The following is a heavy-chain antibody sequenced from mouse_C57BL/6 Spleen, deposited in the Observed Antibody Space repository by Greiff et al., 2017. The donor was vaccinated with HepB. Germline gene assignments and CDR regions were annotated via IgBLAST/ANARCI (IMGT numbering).Heavy chain of an antibody. J-gene: IGHJ2*01. CDR3: ARHEESNYFDY. CDR1: GFTFNSYG. CDR2: ISSGGSYT. Sequence: EVHLVESGGDLVKPGGSLKLSCAASGFTFNSYGMSWVRQTPDKRLEWVATISSGGSYTYYPDSVKGRFTISRDNAKNTLYLQMSSLKSEDTAMYYCARHEESNYFDYWGQGTTLTVSS. D-gene: IGHD1-3*01. V-gene: IGHV5-6*01.